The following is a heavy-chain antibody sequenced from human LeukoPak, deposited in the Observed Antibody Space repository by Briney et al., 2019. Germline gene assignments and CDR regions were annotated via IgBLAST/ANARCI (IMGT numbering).Heavy chain of an antibody. CDR2: ISGSGGST. D-gene: IGHD3-10*01. J-gene: IGHJ5*01. CDR1: GFTFSTFA. V-gene: IGHV3-23*01. Sequence: GGSLRLSCAASGFTFSTFAMSWVRQAPGKGLEWVSAISGSGGSTHYADSVKGRFTISRDTSRSTLYIQMNNLRAEDTAVYYCVTHRGSGNHHFFDSWGQGTLVSVSS. CDR3: VTHRGSGNHHFFDS.